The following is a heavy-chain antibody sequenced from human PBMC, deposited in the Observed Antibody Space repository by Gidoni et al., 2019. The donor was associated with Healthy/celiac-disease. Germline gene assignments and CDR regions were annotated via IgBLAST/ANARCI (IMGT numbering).Heavy chain of an antibody. CDR2: IYYSGST. CDR3: ACLRITMIVGPSEAFDI. D-gene: IGHD3-22*01. Sequence: PGLVKPSQTLSLTCTVSGGSISSGGYYWSWIRQHPGKGLEWIGYIYYSGSTYYNPSLKSRVTISVDTSKNQCSLKLSSVTAADTAVYYCACLRITMIVGPSEAFDIWGQGTMVTVSS. J-gene: IGHJ3*02. V-gene: IGHV4-31*03. CDR1: GGSISSGGYY.